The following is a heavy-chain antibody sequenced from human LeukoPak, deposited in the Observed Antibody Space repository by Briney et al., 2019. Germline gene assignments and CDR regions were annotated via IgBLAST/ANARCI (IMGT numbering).Heavy chain of an antibody. D-gene: IGHD6-19*01. CDR1: GYTFTNYY. CDR3: ARDSPPQYSSGWYRLNYYYYGMDV. Sequence: ASVKVSCKASGYTFTNYYMHWVRQAPGQGLEWMGIINPSGGSTSYAQKFQGRVTMTRDTSTSTVYMELSSLRSEDTAVYYCARDSPPQYSSGWYRLNYYYYGMDVWGQGTTVTVSS. V-gene: IGHV1-46*01. CDR2: INPSGGST. J-gene: IGHJ6*02.